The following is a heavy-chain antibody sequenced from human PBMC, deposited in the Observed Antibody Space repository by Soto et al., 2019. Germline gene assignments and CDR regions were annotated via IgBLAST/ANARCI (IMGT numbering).Heavy chain of an antibody. D-gene: IGHD3-9*01. J-gene: IGHJ6*02. V-gene: IGHV3-66*01. CDR3: ARVGILTGYSWNCYYGMDV. CDR1: GFTVSSNY. Sequence: GGSLRLSCAASGFTVSSNYMSWVRQAPGKGLEWVSVIYSGGSTYYADSVKGRFTISRDNSKNTLYLQMNSLRAEDTAVYYCARVGILTGYSWNCYYGMDVWGQGTTVTVSS. CDR2: IYSGGST.